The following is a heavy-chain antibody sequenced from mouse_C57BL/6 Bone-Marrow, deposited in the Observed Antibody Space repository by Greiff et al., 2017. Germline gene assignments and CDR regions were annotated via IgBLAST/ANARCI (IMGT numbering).Heavy chain of an antibody. CDR2: ISSKSSNYAT. Sequence: VQLVESGGGLVQPKGSLKLSCAASGFTFHTYAMHWVRQAPGPGLEWVARISSKSSNYATYYADSVKDRFTISRDDSQSMLYLQMNNLKTEDTAMYDCVRDRCLLTAMDYWGQGTSVTVAS. D-gene: IGHD2-10*01. CDR3: VRDRCLLTAMDY. V-gene: IGHV10-3*01. CDR1: GFTFHTYA. J-gene: IGHJ4*01.